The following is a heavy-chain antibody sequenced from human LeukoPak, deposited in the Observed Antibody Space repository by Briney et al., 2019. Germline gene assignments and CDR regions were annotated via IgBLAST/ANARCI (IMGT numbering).Heavy chain of an antibody. D-gene: IGHD6-19*01. Sequence: PSETLSLTCTVSGGSISSGDYYWSWIRQPPGKGLEWIGEINHSGSTNYNPSLKSRVTISVDTSKNQFSLKLSSVTAADTAVYYCARACHTASTIAVAGTYYFDYWGQGTLVTVSS. CDR1: GGSISSGDYY. CDR2: INHSGST. CDR3: ARACHTASTIAVAGTYYFDY. J-gene: IGHJ4*02. V-gene: IGHV4-39*07.